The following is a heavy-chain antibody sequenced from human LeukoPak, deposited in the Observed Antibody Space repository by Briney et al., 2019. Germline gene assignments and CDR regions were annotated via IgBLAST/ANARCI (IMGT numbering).Heavy chain of an antibody. J-gene: IGHJ3*02. CDR2: IYYSGST. CDR3: ARHVISTSYYDFWSGYYTLGMTSAYVAFDI. Sequence: RPSETLSLTCTVSGGSISSSSYYWGWIRQPPGKGLEWIGSIYYSGSTYYNPSLKSRVTISVDTSKNQFSLKLSSVTAADTAVYYCARHVISTSYYDFWSGYYTLGMTSAYVAFDIWGQGTMVTVSS. CDR1: GGSISSSSYY. D-gene: IGHD3-3*01. V-gene: IGHV4-39*01.